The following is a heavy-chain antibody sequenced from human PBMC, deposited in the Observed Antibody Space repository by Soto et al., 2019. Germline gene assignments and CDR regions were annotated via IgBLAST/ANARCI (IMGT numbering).Heavy chain of an antibody. CDR2: IYPGDSDT. V-gene: IGHV5-51*01. D-gene: IGHD7-27*01. CDR1: GESLPNYW. J-gene: IGHJ5*01. Sequence: PGESLKISCRGSGESLPNYWIGWVRQMPGKGLEWMGIIYPGDSDTRYSPSFQGQVIISADKSIGTAYLQWNSLKPSDSGIYYYAGHTNVLWGASVNKGWLYSWARGTLDT. CDR3: AGHTNVLWGASVNKGWLYS.